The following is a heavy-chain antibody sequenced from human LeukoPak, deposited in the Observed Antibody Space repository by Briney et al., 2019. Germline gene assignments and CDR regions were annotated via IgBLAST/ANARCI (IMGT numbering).Heavy chain of an antibody. J-gene: IGHJ6*02. Sequence: GGSLRLSCAASGFTFSSYSMNWVRQAPGKGLEWVSSISSSSSYIYYADSVKGRFTISRDNAKNSLYLQMNSLRAEDTAVYYCARDHPPGVVAAYYYYGMDVWGQGTTVTVSS. CDR3: ARDHPPGVVAAYYYYGMDV. D-gene: IGHD2-15*01. CDR1: GFTFSSYS. V-gene: IGHV3-21*01. CDR2: ISSSSSYI.